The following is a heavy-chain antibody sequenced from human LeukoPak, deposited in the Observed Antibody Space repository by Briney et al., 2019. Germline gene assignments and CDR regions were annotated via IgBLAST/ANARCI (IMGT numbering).Heavy chain of an antibody. D-gene: IGHD2-15*01. J-gene: IGHJ6*02. CDR2: INPSGGST. Sequence: GASVKVSCKASGYTFTSYYIHWVRQAPGQGLEWMGIINPSGGSTSYAQKLQGRVTMTRDTSTSTVYMELSSLRSEDTAVYYCARDPGYCSGGSCYGGDGMDVWGQGTTVTVSS. V-gene: IGHV1-46*01. CDR1: GYTFTSYY. CDR3: ARDPGYCSGGSCYGGDGMDV.